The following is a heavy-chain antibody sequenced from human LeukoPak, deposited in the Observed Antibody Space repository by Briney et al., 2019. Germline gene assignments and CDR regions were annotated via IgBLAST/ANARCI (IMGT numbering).Heavy chain of an antibody. J-gene: IGHJ6*02. CDR1: GGSISSSNW. D-gene: IGHD4-17*01. CDR2: IYHSGST. CDR3: ATLTTVTTYYYYYYGMDV. Sequence: SETLSLTCAVSGGSISSSNWWSWVRQPPGKGLEWIGEIYHSGSTNYNPSLKSRVTISVDKSKNQFSLKLSSVTAADTAVYYCATLTTVTTYYYYYYGMDVWGQGTTVTVSS. V-gene: IGHV4-4*02.